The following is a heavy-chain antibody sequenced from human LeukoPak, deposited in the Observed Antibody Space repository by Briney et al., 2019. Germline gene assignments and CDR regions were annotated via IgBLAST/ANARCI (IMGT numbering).Heavy chain of an antibody. V-gene: IGHV3-23*01. CDR3: ARDLAWGAFDY. CDR2: VSPPGGGT. Sequence: PGGSLRLSCAASGFTFSNHGMNWVRQAPGKGLEWLSGVSPPGGGTYYADSGKGRFTISRDDSKNTLSLQINSLRVEDTAVYYCARDLAWGAFDYWGQGTLVTVSS. J-gene: IGHJ4*02. D-gene: IGHD7-27*01. CDR1: GFTFSNHG.